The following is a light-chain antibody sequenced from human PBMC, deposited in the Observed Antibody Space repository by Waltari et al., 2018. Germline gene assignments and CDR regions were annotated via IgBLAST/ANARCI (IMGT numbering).Light chain of an antibody. CDR3: QQYDSFPYT. CDR1: QRINRW. J-gene: IGKJ2*01. CDR2: KAS. Sequence: DIQMTQSPSTLSASIGDRVTFTCRASQRINRWLAWYQQKPGKAPKLLIYKASNLDSGVPSRFSGSGSGTEFTVTISSLQPDDLATYYCQQYDSFPYTFGQGTKLEIK. V-gene: IGKV1-5*03.